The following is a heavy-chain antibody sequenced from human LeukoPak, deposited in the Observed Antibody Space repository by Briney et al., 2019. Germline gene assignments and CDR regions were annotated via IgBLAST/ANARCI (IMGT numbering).Heavy chain of an antibody. V-gene: IGHV3-30*18. Sequence: GRSLRLSCAASGFTFSSYGMHWVRQAPGKGLEWVAVISYDGSNKYYADSVKGRFTISRDNSKNTLYLQMNSLRAENTAVYYCAKDSGLEPIDYWGQGTLVTVSS. CDR3: AKDSGLEPIDY. CDR2: ISYDGSNK. J-gene: IGHJ4*02. D-gene: IGHD1-1*01. CDR1: GFTFSSYG.